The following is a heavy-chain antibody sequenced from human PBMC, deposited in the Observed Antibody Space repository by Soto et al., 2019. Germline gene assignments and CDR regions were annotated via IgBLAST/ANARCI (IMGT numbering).Heavy chain of an antibody. D-gene: IGHD3-10*01. V-gene: IGHV3-53*02. Sequence: EVQLVETGGGLIQPGGSLRLSCAASGLTVSSNYMNWVRQAPGKGLEWVSVLYSGGSTHYTGSVKGRFIISSDNTKNTLYLPTNCLRVRDTAVDYCARERPGDEGDGFDIWGHGTMVTVSS. CDR3: ARERPGDEGDGFDI. CDR1: GLTVSSNY. J-gene: IGHJ3*02. CDR2: LYSGGST.